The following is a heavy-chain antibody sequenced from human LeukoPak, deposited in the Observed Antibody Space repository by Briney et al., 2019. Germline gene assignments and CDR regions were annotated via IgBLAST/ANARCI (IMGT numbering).Heavy chain of an antibody. CDR2: ISGSSTYI. D-gene: IGHD1-1*01. CDR3: ASSWNDGALLI. J-gene: IGHJ4*02. V-gene: IGHV3-21*01. CDR1: GFTFSSYA. Sequence: GGSLRLSCAASGFTFSSYAMNWVRQAPGRGLEWVSSISGSSTYIYYADLVKGRFTISRDNAKNSLYLQMNSLRAEDTAVYYCASSWNDGALLIWGQGTLVTVSS.